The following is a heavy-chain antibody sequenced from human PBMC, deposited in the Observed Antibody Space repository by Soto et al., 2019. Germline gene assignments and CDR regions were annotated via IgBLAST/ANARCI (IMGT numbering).Heavy chain of an antibody. CDR1: GFSFSTYA. Sequence: EVQLLESGGGLVQPGGSLTLSCAASGFSFSTYAMGWVRQAQGKGLEWVSTIPGRDDTTFYADSVRGRFTLSKDNSKKTMSLQMNTLRGDDTAVYYCAKETDPRCCYGVDYWGQGALVTVSS. CDR3: AKETDPRCCYGVDY. V-gene: IGHV3-23*01. J-gene: IGHJ4*02. D-gene: IGHD2-2*01. CDR2: IPGRDDTT.